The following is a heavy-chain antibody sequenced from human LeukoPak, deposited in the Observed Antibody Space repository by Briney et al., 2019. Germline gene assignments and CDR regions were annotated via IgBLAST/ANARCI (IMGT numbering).Heavy chain of an antibody. CDR2: MYHSGST. CDR3: AREKGYCSSTSCYVDV. CDR1: GYSISSGYY. Sequence: TSETLSLTCTVSGYSISSGYYWGWIRQPPGKGLEWIGSMYHSGSTYYNPSLKSRVTISVDTSKNQFSLKLSSVTAADTAVYDCAREKGYCSSTSCYVDVWGKGATVTVSS. D-gene: IGHD2-2*01. V-gene: IGHV4-38-2*02. J-gene: IGHJ6*04.